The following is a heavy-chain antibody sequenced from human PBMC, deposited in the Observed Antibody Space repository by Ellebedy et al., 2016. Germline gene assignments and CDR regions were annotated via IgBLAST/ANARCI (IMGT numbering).Heavy chain of an antibody. CDR3: AREGGFRSHYGMDV. D-gene: IGHD3-3*01. J-gene: IGHJ6*02. Sequence: GESLKISXAASGLTFDKYDMHWVRQSTGKRPEWVAVIATLGDTYYLDSVQGRFTVSRDVARNSVYLQLNNVRADDSAVYYCAREGGFRSHYGMDVWGQGTTVTVSS. V-gene: IGHV3-13*01. CDR2: IATLGDT. CDR1: GLTFDKYD.